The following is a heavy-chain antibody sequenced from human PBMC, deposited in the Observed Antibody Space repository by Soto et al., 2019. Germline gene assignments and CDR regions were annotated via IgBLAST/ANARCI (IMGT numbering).Heavy chain of an antibody. V-gene: IGHV1-69*13. CDR1: GGTFSSYA. Sequence: SVKVSCKASGGTFSSYAISWVRQAPGQGLEWMGGIIPIFGTANYAQKFQGRVTITADESTSTAYMELSSLGSEDTAVYYCARAAEYCTNGVCFTRNPNYYYYGMDVWGQGTTVTVSS. J-gene: IGHJ6*02. D-gene: IGHD2-8*01. CDR2: IIPIFGTA. CDR3: ARAAEYCTNGVCFTRNPNYYYYGMDV.